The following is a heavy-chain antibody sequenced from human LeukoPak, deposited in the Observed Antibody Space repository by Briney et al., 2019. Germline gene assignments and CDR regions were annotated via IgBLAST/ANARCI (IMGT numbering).Heavy chain of an antibody. Sequence: GGSLRLSCAASGFTFSTYNMNWVRQAPGKGLEWVSSISGSSSYIYYADSVKGRFSISRDNAKNSLYLQMNSLRAEDTAVYYCARETDLIVVAGFDYWGQGTLVTVSS. V-gene: IGHV3-21*01. CDR3: ARETDLIVVAGFDY. CDR2: ISGSSSYI. J-gene: IGHJ4*02. D-gene: IGHD6-19*01. CDR1: GFTFSTYN.